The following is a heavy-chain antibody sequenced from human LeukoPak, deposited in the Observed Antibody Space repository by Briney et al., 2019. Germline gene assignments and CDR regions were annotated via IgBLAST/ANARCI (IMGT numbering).Heavy chain of an antibody. J-gene: IGHJ4*02. CDR1: GGSISSDSYY. D-gene: IGHD6-19*01. CDR2: IYYSGST. V-gene: IGHV4-39*01. Sequence: SETLSLTCTVSGGSISSDSYYWAWIRQPPGKGLERIANIYYSGSTYYNPSLKSRVTISVDTSRNQFSLKLSSVTAADTAVYYCASLAVAGLSEGYWGQGTLVIVSS. CDR3: ASLAVAGLSEGY.